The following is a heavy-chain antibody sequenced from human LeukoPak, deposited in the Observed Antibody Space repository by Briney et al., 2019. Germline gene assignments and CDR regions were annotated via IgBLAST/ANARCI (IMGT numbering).Heavy chain of an antibody. CDR2: IYSDDSS. V-gene: IGHV3-53*05. J-gene: IGHJ4*02. Sequence: GGSLRLSCAASGFTVSSNYMSWVRQAPGKGLECVSVIYSDDSSYYADSVKGRFTISRDNSKNTLYLQLNSLRAEDTAVYYCAKDPRGYGGYFDYWGQGTLVTVSS. D-gene: IGHD5-18*01. CDR3: AKDPRGYGGYFDY. CDR1: GFTVSSNY.